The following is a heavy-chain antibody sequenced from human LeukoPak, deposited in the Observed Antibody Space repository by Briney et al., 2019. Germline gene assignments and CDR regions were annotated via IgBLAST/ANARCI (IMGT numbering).Heavy chain of an antibody. J-gene: IGHJ3*02. Sequence: GASVKVSCKASGGTFSSYAISWVRQAPGQGLEWMGGIIPIFGTANYAQKFRGRVTITADESTSTAYMELSSLRSEDTAVYYCARDPRQQLVISAFDIWGQGTMVTVSS. CDR3: ARDPRQQLVISAFDI. CDR1: GGTFSSYA. V-gene: IGHV1-69*13. D-gene: IGHD6-13*01. CDR2: IIPIFGTA.